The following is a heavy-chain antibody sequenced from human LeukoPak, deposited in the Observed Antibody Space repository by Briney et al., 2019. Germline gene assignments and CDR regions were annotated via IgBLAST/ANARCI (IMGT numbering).Heavy chain of an antibody. CDR1: GGSINSYY. D-gene: IGHD1-26*01. CDR2: IYYSGST. V-gene: IGHV4-59*01. J-gene: IGHJ6*02. Sequence: SETLSLTCTVSGGSINSYYWSWIRQPPGKGLEWIGYIYYSGSTNYIPSLKSRVTISVDTSKNQFSLKVSSVTAADTAVYYCARVGGTNYYYYGMDVWGQGTTVTVSS. CDR3: ARVGGTNYYYYGMDV.